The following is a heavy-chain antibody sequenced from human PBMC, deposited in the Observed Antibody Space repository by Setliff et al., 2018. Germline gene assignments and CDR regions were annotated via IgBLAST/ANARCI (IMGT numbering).Heavy chain of an antibody. J-gene: IGHJ4*02. CDR1: GFFFRSYE. CDR3: AKDPARIFGVVINAFDY. D-gene: IGHD3-3*02. Sequence: PGGSLRLSCAASGFFFRSYEMNWVRQTPGKGLEWVSYINSGGTKIYYADSVEGRFTISRDNGKNSLFLQMNSVRAEDTAVYYCAKDPARIFGVVINAFDYWGQGTLVTVSS. CDR2: INSGGTKI. V-gene: IGHV3-48*03.